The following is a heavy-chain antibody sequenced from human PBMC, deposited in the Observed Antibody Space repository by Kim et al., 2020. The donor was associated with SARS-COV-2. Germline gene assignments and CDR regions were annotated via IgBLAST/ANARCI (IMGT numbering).Heavy chain of an antibody. CDR3: AKDLETDMALNPFDY. CDR1: GFTFSTYG. CDR2: LWYDGSKE. D-gene: IGHD5-18*01. V-gene: IGHV3-33*06. J-gene: IGHJ4*02. Sequence: GGSLRLSCAASGFTFSTYGMHWVRQAPGKGLEWVAVLWYDGSKEYYADSVKGRFTISRDNSKNTLYLQMNSLRAEDSAVYYCAKDLETDMALNPFDYWGQGTLVTVSS.